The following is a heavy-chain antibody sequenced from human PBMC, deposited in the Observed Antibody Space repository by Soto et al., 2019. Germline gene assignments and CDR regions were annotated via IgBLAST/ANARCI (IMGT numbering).Heavy chain of an antibody. D-gene: IGHD3-22*01. J-gene: IGHJ4*02. CDR3: AREPRLNYYDSSGYYYC. CDR2: IYYSGST. Sequence: SETLSLTCTVSGGSIIRGVYYWSWIRQPPGKGLEWIGYIYYSGSTYDNPSLKSRVTISVDTSKHQFSLKLSSVTAADTAVYYCAREPRLNYYDSSGYYYCWGQGTLVTVSS. CDR1: GGSIIRGVYY. V-gene: IGHV4-30-4*01.